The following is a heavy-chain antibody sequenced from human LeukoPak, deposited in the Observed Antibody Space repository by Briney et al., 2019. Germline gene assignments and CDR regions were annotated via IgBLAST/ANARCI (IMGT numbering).Heavy chain of an antibody. V-gene: IGHV4-30-2*01. D-gene: IGHD6-13*01. Sequence: SETLSLTCAVSGGSISSGGYSWSWIRQPPGKGLEWIGYIYHSGSTYYNPSLKSRVTISVDTSKNQFSLKLSSVTAADTAVYYCARVGYSSSCFDYWGQGTLVTVSS. CDR3: ARVGYSSSCFDY. CDR2: IYHSGST. CDR1: GGSISSGGYS. J-gene: IGHJ4*02.